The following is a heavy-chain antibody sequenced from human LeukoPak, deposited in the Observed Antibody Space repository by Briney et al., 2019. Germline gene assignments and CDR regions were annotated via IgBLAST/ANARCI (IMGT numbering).Heavy chain of an antibody. D-gene: IGHD4-17*01. J-gene: IGHJ6*02. CDR3: ASPTVTTYYYYGMDV. CDR1: GYTFTGYY. CDR2: INPNSGGT. Sequence: GASVKVSCKASGYTFTGYYMHWVRQAPGQGLEWMGRINPNSGGTNYAQKFQGRVTMTRDTSISTAYMELSRLRSDDTAVYYCASPTVTTYYYYGMDVWGQGTTVTVSS. V-gene: IGHV1-2*06.